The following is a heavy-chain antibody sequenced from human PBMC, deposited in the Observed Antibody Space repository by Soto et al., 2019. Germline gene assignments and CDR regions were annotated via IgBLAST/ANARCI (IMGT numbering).Heavy chain of an antibody. Sequence: RQAPGQGLEWMGWISAYNGNTNYAQKLQGRVTMTTDTSTSTAYMELRSLRSDDTAVYYCAREDPGVANNFYYYGMDVWGQGTTVTVSS. CDR2: ISAYNGNT. D-gene: IGHD5-12*01. V-gene: IGHV1-18*01. CDR3: AREDPGVANNFYYYGMDV. J-gene: IGHJ6*02.